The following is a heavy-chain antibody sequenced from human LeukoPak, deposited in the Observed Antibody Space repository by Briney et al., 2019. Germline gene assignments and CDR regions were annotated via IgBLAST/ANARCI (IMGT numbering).Heavy chain of an antibody. CDR3: ARKGDY. J-gene: IGHJ4*02. CDR1: GFTFNSSW. CDR2: IKQDGSDK. V-gene: IGHV3-7*01. Sequence: GRSLRLSCVASGFTFNSSWMSWVRQAPGKGLEWVANIKQDGSDKYYVDSVKGRFTISRDNAKNSVYLQMNSLRVEDTAVYYCARKGDYWGQGILVTVSS.